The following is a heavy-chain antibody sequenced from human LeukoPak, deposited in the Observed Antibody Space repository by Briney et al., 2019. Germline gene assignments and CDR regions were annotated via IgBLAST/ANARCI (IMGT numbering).Heavy chain of an antibody. CDR3: AKDLLWFGESGDAFDI. J-gene: IGHJ3*02. CDR1: GFTFSSYW. Sequence: PGGSLRLSCAASGFTFSSYWMSWVRQAPGKGLEWVANIKQDGSEEYYVDSVKGRFTISRDNAKNSLYLQMNSLRAGDTAVYYCAKDLLWFGESGDAFDIWGQGTMVTVSS. V-gene: IGHV3-7*03. D-gene: IGHD3-10*01. CDR2: IKQDGSEE.